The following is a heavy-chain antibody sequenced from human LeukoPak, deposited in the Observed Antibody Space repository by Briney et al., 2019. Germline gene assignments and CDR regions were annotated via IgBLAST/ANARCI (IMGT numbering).Heavy chain of an antibody. V-gene: IGHV3-9*01. Sequence: GGSLRLSCAASGFTFSSYSMNWVRQAPGKGLEWVSGISWNSGSIGYADSVKGRFTISRDNAKNSLYLQINSLRAEDTALYYCAKDNGSSWYHHFDYWGQGTLVTVSS. CDR1: GFTFSSYS. CDR3: AKDNGSSWYHHFDY. D-gene: IGHD6-13*01. CDR2: ISWNSGSI. J-gene: IGHJ4*02.